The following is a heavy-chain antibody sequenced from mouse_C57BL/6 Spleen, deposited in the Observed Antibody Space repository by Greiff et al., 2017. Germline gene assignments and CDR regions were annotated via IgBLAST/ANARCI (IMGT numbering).Heavy chain of an antibody. CDR2: IHPNSGST. J-gene: IGHJ4*01. Sequence: VQLQQSGAELVKPGASVKLSCKASGYTFTSYWMHWVKQRPGQGLEWIGMIHPNSGSTNYNEKFKSKATLTVDKSSSTAYMQLSSLTSEDSAVYYCALLLRYTGAMDYWGQGTSVTVSS. CDR3: ALLLRYTGAMDY. D-gene: IGHD1-1*01. V-gene: IGHV1-64*01. CDR1: GYTFTSYW.